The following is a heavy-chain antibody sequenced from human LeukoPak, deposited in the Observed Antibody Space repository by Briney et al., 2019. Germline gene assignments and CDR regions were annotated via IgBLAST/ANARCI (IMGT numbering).Heavy chain of an antibody. J-gene: IGHJ5*02. CDR2: IIPILGIA. D-gene: IGHD3-22*01. V-gene: IGHV1-69*04. CDR1: GYTFTGYY. CDR3: ASDRRYYDSSGRNH. Sequence: GASVKVSCKASGYTFTGYYMHWVRQAPGQGLEWMGRIIPILGIANYAQKFQGRVTITADKSTSTAYMELSSLRSEDTAVYYCASDRRYYDSSGRNHWGQGTLVTVSS.